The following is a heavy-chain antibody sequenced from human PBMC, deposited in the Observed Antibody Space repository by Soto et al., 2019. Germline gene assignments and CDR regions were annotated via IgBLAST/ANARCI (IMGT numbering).Heavy chain of an antibody. D-gene: IGHD2-2*01. V-gene: IGHV1-8*01. Sequence: ASVKVSCKASGYTFTSYDINWVRQATGQGLEWMGWMNPNSGNTGYAQKFQGRVTMTRNTSISTAYMELSSLRSEDTAVYYCARGYCSSTSCSEDHYNWFDPWGQGTLVTVSS. J-gene: IGHJ5*02. CDR2: MNPNSGNT. CDR1: GYTFTSYD. CDR3: ARGYCSSTSCSEDHYNWFDP.